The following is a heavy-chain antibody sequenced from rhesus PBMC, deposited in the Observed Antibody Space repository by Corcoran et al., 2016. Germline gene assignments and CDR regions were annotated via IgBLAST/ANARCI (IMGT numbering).Heavy chain of an antibody. Sequence: QVTLKESGPALVKPTQTLTLTCTFSGFSLTTSGVGVGWIRQPPGKALEWLSLLYWDDGKRYSTSLKSRLTISKDTSKNQVVLTMTNMDTMDTATYYCARGSGSGWAGFDYWGQGVLVTVSS. J-gene: IGHJ4*01. V-gene: IGHV2-152*01. D-gene: IGHD6-31*01. CDR2: LYWDDGK. CDR3: ARGSGSGWAGFDY. CDR1: GFSLTTSGVG.